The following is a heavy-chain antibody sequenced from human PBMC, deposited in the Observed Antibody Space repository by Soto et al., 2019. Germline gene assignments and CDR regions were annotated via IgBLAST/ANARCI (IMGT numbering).Heavy chain of an antibody. CDR2: IIPISGTV. CDR3: ARGNHRWLELWYFDL. V-gene: IGHV1-69*12. Sequence: QVQLVQSGAEVKKPGSSVKVSCRASGRTFSNYPISWVRQAPGQGLEWMGGIIPISGTVNYAQKIQGRVTITADEPTSTAYMELSSLRSEDTAVYYCARGNHRWLELWYFDLWGRGTLVTASS. J-gene: IGHJ2*01. CDR1: GRTFSNYP. D-gene: IGHD5-12*01.